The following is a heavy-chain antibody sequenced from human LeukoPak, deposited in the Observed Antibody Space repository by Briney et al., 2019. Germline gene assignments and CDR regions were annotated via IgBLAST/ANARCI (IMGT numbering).Heavy chain of an antibody. CDR2: IIPIFGTA. CDR1: GGTFSSYA. J-gene: IGHJ4*02. V-gene: IGHV1-69*05. D-gene: IGHD6-19*01. CDR3: ARARASVADPFDY. Sequence: ASVKVSCKASGGTFSSYAISWVRQAPGQGLEWMGGIIPIFGTANYAQKFQGRVTITTDESTSTAYMELSSLRSEDTAVYYCARARASVADPFDYWGQGTLVTVSS.